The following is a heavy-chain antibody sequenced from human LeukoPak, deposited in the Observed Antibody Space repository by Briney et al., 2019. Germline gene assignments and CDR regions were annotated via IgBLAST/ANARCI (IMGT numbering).Heavy chain of an antibody. CDR1: GFTFDDYG. V-gene: IGHV3-20*04. D-gene: IGHD3-10*01. Sequence: GGSLRLSCAASGFTFDDYGKNWVRQAPGKGLEWVAGINWNGGSTGYADSVKGRFTISRDNAKNSLYLQMNSLRAEDTALYYCARERYGSGNFDYWGQGTLVTVSS. J-gene: IGHJ4*02. CDR2: INWNGGST. CDR3: ARERYGSGNFDY.